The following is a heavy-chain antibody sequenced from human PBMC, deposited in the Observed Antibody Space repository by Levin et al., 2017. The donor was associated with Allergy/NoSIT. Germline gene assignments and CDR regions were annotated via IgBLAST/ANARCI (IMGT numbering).Heavy chain of an antibody. D-gene: IGHD3-10*01. Sequence: SCGASAFIFSSYGMHWLRQAPGKGLEWVSYINSDGSSTNYADSVKGRFTISRDNAKNTLFLQMNSLRAEDTAVYYCARGAYGSGQSYDYWGQGTLVTVSS. V-gene: IGHV3-74*01. CDR2: INSDGSST. CDR3: ARGAYGSGQSYDY. CDR1: AFIFSSYG. J-gene: IGHJ4*02.